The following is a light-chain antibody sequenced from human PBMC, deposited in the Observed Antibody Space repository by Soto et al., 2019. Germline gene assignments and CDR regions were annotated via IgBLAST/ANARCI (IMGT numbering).Light chain of an antibody. CDR1: QGISSY. CDR3: QQYYSYPRT. V-gene: IGKV1-8*01. J-gene: IGKJ1*01. CDR2: AAS. Sequence: AIRMTQSPSSFSASTGDRVTITCRASQGISSYLAWYQQKPGKAPKLLIYAASTLQSRVPSRFSSSGSGTDFTLTISCLQSEDFATYYCQQYYSYPRTFGQGTKVEIK.